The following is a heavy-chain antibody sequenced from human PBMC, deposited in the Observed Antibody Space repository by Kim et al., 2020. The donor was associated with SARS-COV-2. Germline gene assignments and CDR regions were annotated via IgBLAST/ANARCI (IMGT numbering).Heavy chain of an antibody. CDR2: TGTT. Sequence: TGTTNYNPSLKGRVPMSIETSKNQVSLKLSSVTAADAAVYYCVITGAMDVWGQGTTVTVSS. CDR3: VITGAMDV. D-gene: IGHD1-20*01. V-gene: IGHV4-4*07. J-gene: IGHJ6*02.